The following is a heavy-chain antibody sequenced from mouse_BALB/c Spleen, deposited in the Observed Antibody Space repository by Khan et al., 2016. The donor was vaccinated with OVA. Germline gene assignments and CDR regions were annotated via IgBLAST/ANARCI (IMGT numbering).Heavy chain of an antibody. Sequence: QIQLVQSGAELAKPGASVKMSCKASGYTFTSYWMHWVKQRPGQGLEWIGYINPSTGYTEYNQKFKDKATLTADKSSNTAYMQLSSLTSEDSAVYYCVNHGSSSAWFSYWGQGTLVTGSA. CDR2: INPSTGYT. V-gene: IGHV1-7*01. J-gene: IGHJ3*01. D-gene: IGHD1-1*01. CDR3: VNHGSSSAWFSY. CDR1: GYTFTSYW.